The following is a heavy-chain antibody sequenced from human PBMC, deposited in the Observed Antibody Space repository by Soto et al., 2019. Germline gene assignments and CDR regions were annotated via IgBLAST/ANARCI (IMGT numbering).Heavy chain of an antibody. J-gene: IGHJ4*02. Sequence: QVQLQESGPGLVKPSETLSLTCAVSGDSISSYYCMCIRQPPGKGLESIGYLYYGRSANYNPYLKSRVTLSVDPSTNQCPLTLSSMTAADTAVYYCALRSMAVVPEYWGQGTLVTVSS. CDR2: LYYGRSA. D-gene: IGHD3-22*01. V-gene: IGHV4-59*01. CDR1: GDSISSYY. CDR3: ALRSMAVVPEY.